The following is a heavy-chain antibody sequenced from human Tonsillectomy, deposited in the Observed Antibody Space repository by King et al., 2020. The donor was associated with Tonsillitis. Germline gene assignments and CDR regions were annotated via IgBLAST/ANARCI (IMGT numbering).Heavy chain of an antibody. CDR2: IRSKANSYAT. V-gene: IGHV3-73*01. CDR3: TRQPFTIFGVVMDV. CDR1: GFTFSGSA. J-gene: IGHJ6*02. Sequence: EVQLVESGGGLVQPGGSLKLSCAASGFTFSGSAMHWVRQASGKGLEWVGRIRSKANSYATAYAASVKGRFTISRDDSKNTAYLQMNSLKTEDTAVYYCTRQPFTIFGVVMDVWGQGTTVTVSS. D-gene: IGHD3-3*01.